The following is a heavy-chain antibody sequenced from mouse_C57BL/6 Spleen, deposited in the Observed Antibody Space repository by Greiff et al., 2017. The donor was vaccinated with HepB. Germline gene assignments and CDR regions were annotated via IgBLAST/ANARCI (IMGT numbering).Heavy chain of an antibody. CDR1: GFTFSSYG. CDR3: ARQSSREYFDV. Sequence: EVKLVESGGDLVKPGGSLKLSCAASGFTFSSYGMSWVRQTPDKRLEWVATISSGGSYTYYPDSVKGRFTISRDNAKNTLYLQMSSLKSEDTAMYYCARQSSREYFDVWGTGTTVTVSS. CDR2: ISSGGSYT. D-gene: IGHD1-1*01. J-gene: IGHJ1*03. V-gene: IGHV5-6*02.